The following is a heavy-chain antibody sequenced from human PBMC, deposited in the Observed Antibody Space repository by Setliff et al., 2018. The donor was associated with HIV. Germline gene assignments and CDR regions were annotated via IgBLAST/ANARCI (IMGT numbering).Heavy chain of an antibody. CDR2: ISYDGSNK. D-gene: IGHD6-13*01. Sequence: PGGSLRLSCAASGFIFSYYTMHWIRQTPDNGLEWVAVISYDGSNKYYADSVKGRFTISRANSKDTLYLEMKSLRPEDTAVYYCARDGRVGWVFTYGMDVWGQGTLVTVSS. J-gene: IGHJ6*02. CDR3: ARDGRVGWVFTYGMDV. V-gene: IGHV3-30*04. CDR1: GFIFSYYT.